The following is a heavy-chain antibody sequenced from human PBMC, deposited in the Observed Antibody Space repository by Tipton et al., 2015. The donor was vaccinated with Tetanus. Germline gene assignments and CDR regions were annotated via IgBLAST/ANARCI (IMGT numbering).Heavy chain of an antibody. V-gene: IGHV4-59*12. CDR3: ARGLGSRLAPGGSVDS. J-gene: IGHJ5*01. CDR1: GGSISRFY. D-gene: IGHD3-10*01. CDR2: AYYSGST. Sequence: LRLSCTISGGSISRFYWGWIRQPPGKGLEWIGHAYYSGSTNYNPSLKSRVTILVDTSKNQFSLKLSSVTAAGTAVYYCARGLGSRLAPGGSVDSWGQGTLVTVSS.